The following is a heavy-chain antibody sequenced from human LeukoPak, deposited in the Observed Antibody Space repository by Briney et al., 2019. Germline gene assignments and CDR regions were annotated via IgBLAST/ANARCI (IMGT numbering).Heavy chain of an antibody. CDR2: IYPVDSGT. CDR3: ARQKKSEQQLFAFDI. Sequence: GESLKISCKGSGYSFTNYWIGWVRQMPGQGLEWRGIIYPVDSGTRYSPSFQGQVTISADKSISTAYLQWSRLKASATAMYYCARQKKSEQQLFAFDIWGQGTMVTVSS. D-gene: IGHD6-13*01. J-gene: IGHJ3*02. V-gene: IGHV5-51*01. CDR1: GYSFTNYW.